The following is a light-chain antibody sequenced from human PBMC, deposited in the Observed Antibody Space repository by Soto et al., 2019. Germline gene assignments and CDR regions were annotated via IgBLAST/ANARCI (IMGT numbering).Light chain of an antibody. CDR1: QSVSSN. J-gene: IGKJ1*01. CDR3: QQYNKWPLWT. CDR2: GTS. V-gene: IGKV3-15*01. Sequence: EIVMTQSPATLSVSPGERATLSCRASQSVSSNLVWYQQKPGQAPRLLIYGTSTRATGIPARFSGSGSGTEFTLTISSLQSEDIAGYHCQQYNKWPLWTFGQGTKVEIK.